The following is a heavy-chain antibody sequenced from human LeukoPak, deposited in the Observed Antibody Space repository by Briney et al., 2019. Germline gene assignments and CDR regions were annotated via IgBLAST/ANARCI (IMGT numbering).Heavy chain of an antibody. Sequence: GASVKVSCKASGYTFTAYYMHWVRQAPGQGFEWMGWINPNSGGTKYAQNFEGRVTMTRDTSIRTAYMELSRLRSDDTAVYYCARDLYHYDPNWFDPWGQGTLVTVSS. D-gene: IGHD3-22*01. V-gene: IGHV1-2*02. CDR1: GYTFTAYY. CDR2: INPNSGGT. J-gene: IGHJ5*02. CDR3: ARDLYHYDPNWFDP.